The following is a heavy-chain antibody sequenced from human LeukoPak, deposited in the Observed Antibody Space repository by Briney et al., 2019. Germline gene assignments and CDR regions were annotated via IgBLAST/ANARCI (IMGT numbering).Heavy chain of an antibody. D-gene: IGHD2-15*01. CDR3: ARGRGYCSGGSCYTPFDY. J-gene: IGHJ4*02. CDR2: ISSSSNTI. CDR1: GFIFSDYS. Sequence: GGSLRLSCAASGFIFSDYSMNWVRQAPGKGLEWISYISSSSNTIYYADSVKGRFTISRDNAKNALYLQMNSLRAEDTAVYYCARGRGYCSGGSCYTPFDYWGQGTLVTVSS. V-gene: IGHV3-48*01.